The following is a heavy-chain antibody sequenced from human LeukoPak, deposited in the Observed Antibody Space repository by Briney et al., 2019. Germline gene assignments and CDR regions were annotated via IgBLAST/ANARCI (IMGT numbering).Heavy chain of an antibody. V-gene: IGHV4-59*02. CDR3: ARLQGDSTAIFDY. D-gene: IGHD2-21*01. CDR2: IHYTAGT. Sequence: SETLSLTCTVSGGSVSGDHWSWIRQSPSKGLEWVGYIHYTAGTNYNPSLKSRVTMSVDTSKNQFSLRLRSMTAADTAVYYCARLQGDSTAIFDYWGQGTLVSVSS. CDR1: GGSVSGDH. J-gene: IGHJ4*02.